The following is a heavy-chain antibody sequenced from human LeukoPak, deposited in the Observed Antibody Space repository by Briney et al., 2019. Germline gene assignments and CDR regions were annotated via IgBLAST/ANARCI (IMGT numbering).Heavy chain of an antibody. V-gene: IGHV3-33*01. D-gene: IGHD5-18*01. CDR1: GFTSSSYG. CDR3: AGGYSYGYRHYYGMDV. J-gene: IGHJ6*02. CDR2: IWYDGSNK. Sequence: GGSLRLSCAASGFTSSSYGMHWVRQAPGKGLEWVAVIWYDGSNKYYADSVKGRFTISRDNSKNTLYLQMNSLRAEDTAVYYCAGGYSYGYRHYYGMDVWGQGTTVTVSS.